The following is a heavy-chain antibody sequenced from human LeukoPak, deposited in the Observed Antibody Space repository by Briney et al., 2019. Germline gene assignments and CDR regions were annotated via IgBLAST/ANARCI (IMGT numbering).Heavy chain of an antibody. CDR2: ITGSGSAT. J-gene: IGHJ4*02. CDR3: AKGVSLPSYYYDY. V-gene: IGHV3-23*01. CDR1: GFTFSSCA. D-gene: IGHD2-8*01. Sequence: RPGGSLRLSCAASGFTFSSCAMRWVRQAPGKGLEWVSSITGSGSATFYADSVKGRFTISRDNSKSTLYLQMNSMRAEDTAVYYCAKGVSLPSYYYDYWGQGALVTVSS.